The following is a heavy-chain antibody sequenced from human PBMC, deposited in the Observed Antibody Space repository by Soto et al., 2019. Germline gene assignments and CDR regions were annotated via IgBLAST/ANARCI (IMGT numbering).Heavy chain of an antibody. CDR3: ARYGVGGGWFDP. CDR1: GFTFSSHW. CDR2: IKQDGSEK. J-gene: IGHJ5*02. Sequence: EVQLVESGGGLVQPGGSLRLSCAASGFTFSSHWMSWVRQAPGKGLEWVANIKQDGSEKYYVDSVKGRFTISRDNAKNSLYLQMNRLRADDTAVYYCARYGVGGGWFDPWGQGTLVTVSS. D-gene: IGHD1-26*01. V-gene: IGHV3-7*01.